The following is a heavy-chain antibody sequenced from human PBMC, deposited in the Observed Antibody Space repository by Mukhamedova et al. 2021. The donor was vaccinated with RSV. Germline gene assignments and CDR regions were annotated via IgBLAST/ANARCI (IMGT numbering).Heavy chain of an antibody. CDR2: ISSSSSYI. D-gene: IGHD2-15*01. Sequence: VSSISSSSSYIYYSDSVKGRFTFSRDNAKNSLYLQMNSLRAEDTAVYYCARYIAFIYSGLGDFVYLGHGTLLTVSS. V-gene: IGHV3-21*01. CDR3: ARYIAFIYSGLGDFVY. J-gene: IGHJ4*01.